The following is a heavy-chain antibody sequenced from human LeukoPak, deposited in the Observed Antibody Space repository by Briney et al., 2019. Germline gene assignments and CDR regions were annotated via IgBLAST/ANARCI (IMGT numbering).Heavy chain of an antibody. CDR1: GYTFTGYY. CDR2: INPNSGGT. CDR3: ARAYYYGSGSYSRFDP. D-gene: IGHD3-10*01. Sequence: ASVKVSCKASGYTFTGYYMHWVRQAPGQGLEWMGRINPNSGGTNYAQKFQGRVTMTRDTSISTAYMELSRLRSDDTAVYYCARAYYYGSGSYSRFDPWGQGTLVTVS. V-gene: IGHV1-2*06. J-gene: IGHJ5*02.